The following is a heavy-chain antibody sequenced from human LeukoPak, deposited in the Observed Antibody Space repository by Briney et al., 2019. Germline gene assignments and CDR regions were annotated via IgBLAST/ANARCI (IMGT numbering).Heavy chain of an antibody. CDR1: GYTFSIYG. V-gene: IGHV1-24*01. Sequence: ASVKVSCKASGYTFSIYGFSWVRQAPGQGLEWMGGFDPEDGETIYAQKFQGRVTMTEDTSTDTAYMELSSLRSEDTAVYYCATGIAAAGYFDYWGQGTLVTVSS. CDR2: FDPEDGET. D-gene: IGHD6-13*01. J-gene: IGHJ4*02. CDR3: ATGIAAAGYFDY.